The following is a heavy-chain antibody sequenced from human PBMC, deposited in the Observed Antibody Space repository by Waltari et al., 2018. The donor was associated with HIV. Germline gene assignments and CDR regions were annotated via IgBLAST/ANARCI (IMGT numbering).Heavy chain of an antibody. CDR1: GGSISPLY. CDR2: IYGSGTT. J-gene: IGHJ5*02. V-gene: IGHV4-59*01. D-gene: IGHD3-22*01. CDR3: ARDSSGANWFDP. Sequence: QVQLQESGPGLVKPSETLSLTCTVSGGSISPLYWSWLRQPPGKTLEWIGCIYGSGTTNYNPSLKSRVTISVDTSKNQFSLKLTSVTAADTAVYFCARDSSGANWFDPWGQGTLVTVSS.